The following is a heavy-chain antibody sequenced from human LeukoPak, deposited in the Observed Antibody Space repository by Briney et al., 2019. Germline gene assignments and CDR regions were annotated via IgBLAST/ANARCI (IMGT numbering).Heavy chain of an antibody. D-gene: IGHD3-22*01. CDR2: INPNSGGT. J-gene: IGHJ4*02. Sequence: GASVKVSCKASGYTFTGYYMHWMRQAPGQGLEWVGWINPNSGGTNYAQKFQGRVTMTRDTSISTAYMELSRLRSDDTAVYYCARDRGYYDSSGYYYGGDFDYWGQGTLVTVSS. CDR1: GYTFTGYY. V-gene: IGHV1-2*02. CDR3: ARDRGYYDSSGYYYGGDFDY.